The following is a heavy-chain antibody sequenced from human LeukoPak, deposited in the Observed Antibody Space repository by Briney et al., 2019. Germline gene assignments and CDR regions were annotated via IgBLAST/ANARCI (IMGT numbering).Heavy chain of an antibody. D-gene: IGHD3-10*01. CDR1: GGSISGYY. V-gene: IGHV4-59*01. CDR3: ASGLMVRGVRFFDY. CDR2: IYYSGST. Sequence: SETLSLTCAVSGGSISGYYWSWIRQPPGKGLKWIGYIYYSGSTNYNPSLKSRVTISVDTSKNQFSLKLSSLTAAQTAVYYCASGLMVRGVRFFDYWGQGTLVTVSS. J-gene: IGHJ4*02.